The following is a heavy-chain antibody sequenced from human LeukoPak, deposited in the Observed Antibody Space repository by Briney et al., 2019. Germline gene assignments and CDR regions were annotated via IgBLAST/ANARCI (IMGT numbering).Heavy chain of an antibody. D-gene: IGHD2-21*01. CDR2: IKQDGSEK. J-gene: IGHJ5*02. V-gene: IGHV3-7*01. CDR1: GFTFSSYW. Sequence: PGGSLRLSCAASGFTFSSYWMSWVRQAPGKGLEWVANIKQDGSEKYYVDSVKGRFTISRDNAKNSLYLQMNSLRAEDTAVYYCARDPRPLRGEDWFDPWGQGTLVTVSS. CDR3: ARDPRPLRGEDWFDP.